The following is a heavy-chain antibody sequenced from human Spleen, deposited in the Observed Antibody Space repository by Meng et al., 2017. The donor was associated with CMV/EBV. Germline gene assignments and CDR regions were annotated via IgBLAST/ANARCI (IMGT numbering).Heavy chain of an antibody. CDR3: ASHIAAAGTGY. CDR2: INHSGST. D-gene: IGHD6-13*01. J-gene: IGHJ4*02. Sequence: QLHLKQSGVGLLKLSGTVARSCAVYGGFFSGYYWSWMRQPPGKGLEWIGEINHSGSTNYNASLKSRVTISVDTSKNQFCLKLSSVTAADTAVYYCASHIAAAGTGYWGQGTLVTVSS. V-gene: IGHV4-34*01. CDR1: GGFFSGYY.